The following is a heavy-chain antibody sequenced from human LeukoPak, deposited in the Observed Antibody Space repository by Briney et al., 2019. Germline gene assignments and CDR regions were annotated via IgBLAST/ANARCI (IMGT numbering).Heavy chain of an antibody. V-gene: IGHV3-7*01. J-gene: IGHJ6*03. CDR1: GFTFSSYW. Sequence: GGSLRLSCAASGFTFSSYWMSRVRQAPGKGLEWVANIKQDGSEKYYVDSVKGRFTISRDNAKNSLYLQMNSLRAEDTAVYYCARADSYADRYYYYYYYMDVWGKGITVTVSS. CDR2: IKQDGSEK. D-gene: IGHD5-18*01. CDR3: ARADSYADRYYYYYYYMDV.